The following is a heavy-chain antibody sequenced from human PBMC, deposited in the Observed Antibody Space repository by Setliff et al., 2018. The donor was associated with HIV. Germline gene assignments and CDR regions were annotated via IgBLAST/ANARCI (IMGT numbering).Heavy chain of an antibody. CDR1: GYTFTNYG. CDR3: AREALPTSDYHTFDS. D-gene: IGHD3-16*01. Sequence: EASVKVSCKASGYTFTNYGISWVRQAPGQGLEWMGWISGYNGDTNYAQKVQGRVTMTIDTPTTTAYMELRRLRSDDTAVYYCAREALPTSDYHTFDSWGQGSLVTVSS. V-gene: IGHV1-18*01. J-gene: IGHJ4*02. CDR2: ISGYNGDT.